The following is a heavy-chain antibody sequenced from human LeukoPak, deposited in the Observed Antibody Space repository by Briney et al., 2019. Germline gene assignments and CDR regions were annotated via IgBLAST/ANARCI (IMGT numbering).Heavy chain of an antibody. V-gene: IGHV1-18*01. CDR3: ARDSDWTVDY. D-gene: IGHD3-9*01. J-gene: IGHJ4*02. CDR1: GYTFTSYG. CDR2: ISPYNGAT. Sequence: ASVKVSCKASGYTFTSYGISWMRQAPGQGLEWMGWISPYNGATEYAQNLQDRVSMTTDTSTNTAHIEVRSLKSDDTAVYYCARDSDWTVDYWGQGTLVTVSS.